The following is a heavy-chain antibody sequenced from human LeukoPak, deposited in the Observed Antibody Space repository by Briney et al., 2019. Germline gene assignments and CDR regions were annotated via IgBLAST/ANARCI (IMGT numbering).Heavy chain of an antibody. CDR2: ISSSGSTI. CDR1: GFTFSSYE. Sequence: GGSLRPSCAASGFTFSSYEMNWVRQAPGKGLEWVSYISSSGSTIYYADSVKGRFTISRDNAKNSLYLQMNSLRAEDTAVYYCARDKVGATSRNWFDPWGQGTLVTVSS. J-gene: IGHJ5*02. CDR3: ARDKVGATSRNWFDP. V-gene: IGHV3-48*03. D-gene: IGHD1-26*01.